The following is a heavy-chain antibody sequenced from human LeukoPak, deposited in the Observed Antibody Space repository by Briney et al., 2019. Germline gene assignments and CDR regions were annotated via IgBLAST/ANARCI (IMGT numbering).Heavy chain of an antibody. V-gene: IGHV1-8*03. J-gene: IGHJ3*02. CDR3: ARTTGDLDAFDI. D-gene: IGHD7-27*01. CDR1: GYTFTSYD. Sequence: ASVEVSCKASGYTFTSYDINWVRQATGQGLEWMGWMNPNSGNTGYAQKFQGRVTITRNTSISTAYMELSRLRSDDTAVYYCARTTGDLDAFDIWGQGTMVTVSS. CDR2: MNPNSGNT.